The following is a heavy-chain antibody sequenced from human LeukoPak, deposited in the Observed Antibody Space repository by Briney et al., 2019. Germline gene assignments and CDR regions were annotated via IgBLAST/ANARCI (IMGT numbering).Heavy chain of an antibody. CDR2: IIPIFGTA. CDR1: GGTFSSYA. Sequence: ASVKVSCKASGGTFSSYAISWVRQAPGQGLEWMGGIIPIFGTANYAQKFQGRVTITADESTSTAYMELSSLRSEDTAVYYCARDSDPRVNVVVAGGIYYYMDVWGNGTTVTVSS. J-gene: IGHJ6*03. D-gene: IGHD2-2*02. CDR3: ARDSDPRVNVVVAGGIYYYMDV. V-gene: IGHV1-69*13.